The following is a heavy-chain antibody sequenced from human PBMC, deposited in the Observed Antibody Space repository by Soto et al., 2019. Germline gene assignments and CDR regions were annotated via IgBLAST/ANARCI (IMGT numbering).Heavy chain of an antibody. CDR1: GFTFNSNG. Sequence: GGSLRLSCAASGFTFNSNGMHWVRQAPGKGLEWVAVISYEGSNKYYPDSVKGRFTISRDNSKNTLYLQMNSLRAEDTAVYYCAKGGYSGYPLDYWGQGTLVTVSS. CDR3: AKGGYSGYPLDY. V-gene: IGHV3-30*18. J-gene: IGHJ4*02. CDR2: ISYEGSNK. D-gene: IGHD5-12*01.